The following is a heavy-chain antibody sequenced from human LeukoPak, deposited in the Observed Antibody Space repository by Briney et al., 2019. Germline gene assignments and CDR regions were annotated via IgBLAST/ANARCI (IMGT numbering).Heavy chain of an antibody. J-gene: IGHJ6*02. Sequence: GRSLRLSCAASGFTFSSYAMHWVRQAPDKGLEWVAVISYDGSNKYYADSVKGRFTISRDNSKNTLYLQMNSLRAEDTAVYYCARDAGSSTSSGKYYYYYGMDVWGQGTTVTVSS. V-gene: IGHV3-30-3*01. CDR3: ARDAGSSTSSGKYYYYYGMDV. CDR1: GFTFSSYA. CDR2: ISYDGSNK. D-gene: IGHD2-2*01.